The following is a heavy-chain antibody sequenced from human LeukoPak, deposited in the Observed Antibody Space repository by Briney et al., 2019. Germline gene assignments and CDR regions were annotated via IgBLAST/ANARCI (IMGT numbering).Heavy chain of an antibody. CDR2: ITGSGENT. CDR1: GFTFIRSA. J-gene: IGHJ6*02. D-gene: IGHD4-23*01. V-gene: IGHV3-23*01. Sequence: GGSLRLSCAASGFTFIRSAMTWVRHTPGKGLEWVSTITGSGENTYYADSVKGRSTISRDNSKNTLYLQMNSLRADDTAVYYCAKRLVTLTYGVDVWGQGTTVTVSS. CDR3: AKRLVTLTYGVDV.